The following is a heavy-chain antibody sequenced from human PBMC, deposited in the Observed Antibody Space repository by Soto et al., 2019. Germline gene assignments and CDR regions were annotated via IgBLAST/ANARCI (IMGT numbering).Heavy chain of an antibody. CDR3: ARHYSAYDYDVLAFDI. V-gene: IGHV5-51*01. CDR1: GYSFTNYW. Sequence: GESLKISCQGSGYSFTNYWIGWVRQMPGKDLEWIGIIYPEDSETRYSPSFQGLVTISVDKSISTAYLQWNSLQASDTATYYCARHYSAYDYDVLAFDIWGQGTMVT. J-gene: IGHJ3*02. CDR2: IYPEDSET. D-gene: IGHD5-12*01.